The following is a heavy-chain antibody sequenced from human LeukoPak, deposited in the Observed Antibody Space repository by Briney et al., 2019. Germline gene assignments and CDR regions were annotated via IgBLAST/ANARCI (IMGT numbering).Heavy chain of an antibody. J-gene: IGHJ6*02. V-gene: IGHV3-33*08. Sequence: GGSLRLSCAASGFTFSSYAMHWVRQAPGKGLEWVAVIWYDGSNKYYADSVKGRFTISRDNSKNTLYLQMNSLRAEDTAVYYCARGFSSMVRGGMDVWGQGTTVTVSS. CDR3: ARGFSSMVRGGMDV. D-gene: IGHD3-10*01. CDR1: GFTFSSYA. CDR2: IWYDGSNK.